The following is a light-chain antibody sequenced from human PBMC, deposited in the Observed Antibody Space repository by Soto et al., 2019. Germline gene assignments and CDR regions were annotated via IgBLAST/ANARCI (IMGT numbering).Light chain of an antibody. CDR2: SGS. V-gene: IGKV3-15*01. CDR3: HQYNDWPGT. Sequence: EVVMTQSPVTLSVSPGEGTSLSCRASQNIRDDLAWYQHKPGQAPRLLIRSGSTRAAGIPARFSGSGSGTDFTLTISSLQSEDFGVYYCHQYNDWPGTFGQGTKVEV. CDR1: QNIRDD. J-gene: IGKJ1*01.